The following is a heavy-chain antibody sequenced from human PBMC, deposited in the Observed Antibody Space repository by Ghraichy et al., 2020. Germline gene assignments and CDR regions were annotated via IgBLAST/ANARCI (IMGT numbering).Heavy chain of an antibody. V-gene: IGHV4-34*01. CDR1: GGSFSGYY. Sequence: SETLSLTCAVYGGSFSGYYWSWIRQPPGKGLEWIGEINHSGSTNYNPSLKSRVTISVDTSKNQFSLKLSSVTAADTAVYYCARHEGARGRGWYQRLDYWGQGTLVTVSS. J-gene: IGHJ4*02. D-gene: IGHD6-19*01. CDR3: ARHEGARGRGWYQRLDY. CDR2: INHSGST.